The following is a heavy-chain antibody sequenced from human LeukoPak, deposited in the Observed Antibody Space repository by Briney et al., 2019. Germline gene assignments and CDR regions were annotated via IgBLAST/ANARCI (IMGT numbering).Heavy chain of an antibody. J-gene: IGHJ4*02. CDR3: ARDLGLAYSMDY. D-gene: IGHD5-18*01. Sequence: PGGSLRLSCAASGFTFSSYAINWVRQAPGKGLEWVSAISGRGGTIYYADSVKGRFTVSRDNSRNTLYLQVNSVSEEDTALYYCARDLGLAYSMDYWGQGTLVTVSS. CDR2: ISGRGGTI. CDR1: GFTFSSYA. V-gene: IGHV3-23*01.